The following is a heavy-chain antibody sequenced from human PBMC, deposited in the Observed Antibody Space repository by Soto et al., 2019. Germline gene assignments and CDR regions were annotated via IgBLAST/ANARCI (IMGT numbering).Heavy chain of an antibody. Sequence: GASVKVSCKASGYTFTTYDINWVRQATGQGLEWVGWMNPKSGYTGFAQKFQGRVSMTRDTSISTAYMELSSLRSEDTAVYYCARLPWADYGGIFDPWGQGTLVTVSS. CDR2: MNPKSGYT. CDR1: GYTFTTYD. V-gene: IGHV1-8*01. CDR3: ARLPWADYGGIFDP. D-gene: IGHD4-17*01. J-gene: IGHJ5*02.